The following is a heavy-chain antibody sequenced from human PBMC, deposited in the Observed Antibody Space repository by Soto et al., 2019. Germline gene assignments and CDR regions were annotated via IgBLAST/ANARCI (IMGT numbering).Heavy chain of an antibody. V-gene: IGHV1-18*01. CDR3: ARSGDCISTSCYFWFDP. D-gene: IGHD2-2*01. J-gene: IGHJ5*02. Sequence: GASVKVSCKASGYTFTSYGISWVRQAPGQGLEWMGWISAYNGNTNYAQKLQGRVTMTTDTSTSTAYMELRSLRSDDTAVYYCARSGDCISTSCYFWFDPWGQGTLVTVSS. CDR1: GYTFTSYG. CDR2: ISAYNGNT.